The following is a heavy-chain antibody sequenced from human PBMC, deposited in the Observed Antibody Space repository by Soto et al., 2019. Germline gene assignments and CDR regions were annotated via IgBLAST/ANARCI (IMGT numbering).Heavy chain of an antibody. CDR2: IASNGVTT. D-gene: IGHD2-8*01. V-gene: IGHV3-23*01. CDR3: AKDWIGDTCTTDGCLCN. J-gene: IGHJ4*02. Sequence: EVQLLESGGGLVQPGGSLRLYCAASGFTFASYAMTWVRQAPGKGLEWVSTIASNGVTTYYADSVKGRFTISRDSSKNALYLQMNSLRADDSAFYYWAKDWIGDTCTTDGCLCNWGQGTLVTVSS. CDR1: GFTFASYA.